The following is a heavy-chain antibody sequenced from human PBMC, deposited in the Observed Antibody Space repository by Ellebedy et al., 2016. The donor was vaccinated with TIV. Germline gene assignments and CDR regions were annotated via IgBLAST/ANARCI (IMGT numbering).Heavy chain of an antibody. V-gene: IGHV4-4*07. Sequence: SETLSLTXTVSGGSISSYYWSWIRQPAGKGLEWIGRIYTSGSTNYNPSLKSRVTMSVDTSKNQFSLKLRSVTAADTAVYSCARGTVALQPLKYFDSWGQGTLVTVSS. CDR1: GGSISSYY. CDR2: IYTSGST. J-gene: IGHJ4*02. D-gene: IGHD6-19*01. CDR3: ARGTVALQPLKYFDS.